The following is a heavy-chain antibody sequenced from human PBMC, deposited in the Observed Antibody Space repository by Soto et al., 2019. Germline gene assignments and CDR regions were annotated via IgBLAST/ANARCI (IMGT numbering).Heavy chain of an antibody. V-gene: IGHV3-30*04. CDR3: ARDPLRGVKYFAY. D-gene: IGHD3-10*01. CDR2: ISYDGSNK. Sequence: GGSLRLSCAASGFTFSSYAMHWVRQAPGKGLEWVAVISYDGSNKYYADSVKGRFTISRDNSKNTLYLQMNSLRAEDTDVYYCARDPLRGVKYFAYWGQGTLVTVSS. CDR1: GFTFSSYA. J-gene: IGHJ4*02.